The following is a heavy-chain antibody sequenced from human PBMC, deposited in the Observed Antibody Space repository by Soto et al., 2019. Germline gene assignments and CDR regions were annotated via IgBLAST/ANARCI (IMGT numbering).Heavy chain of an antibody. Sequence: SETLSLTCTVSGGSISSGGYYWSWIRQHPGKGLEWIGYIYYSGSTYYNPSLKSRVTISVDTSKNQFSLKLSSVTAADTAVYYCARGIEESSTDFDYWGQGTLVTVSS. J-gene: IGHJ4*02. CDR2: IYYSGST. V-gene: IGHV4-31*03. CDR3: ARGIEESSTDFDY. CDR1: GGSISSGGYY. D-gene: IGHD6-13*01.